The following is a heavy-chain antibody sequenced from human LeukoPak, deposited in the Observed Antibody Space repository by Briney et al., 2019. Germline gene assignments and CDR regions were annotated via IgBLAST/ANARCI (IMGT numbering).Heavy chain of an antibody. CDR3: ATIAQRYLQTDHFFQH. V-gene: IGHV3-30*04. Sequence: PGGSLRLSCAASAFTFSDYAVHWVRQAPGKGLEWVAIISFDESSKYYADSVKDRFTISRDNSKNTLYLQMNSLRAEDTAVYYCATIAQRYLQTDHFFQHWGQGTLVTVPS. CDR1: AFTFSDYA. D-gene: IGHD3-3*02. CDR2: ISFDESSK. J-gene: IGHJ1*01.